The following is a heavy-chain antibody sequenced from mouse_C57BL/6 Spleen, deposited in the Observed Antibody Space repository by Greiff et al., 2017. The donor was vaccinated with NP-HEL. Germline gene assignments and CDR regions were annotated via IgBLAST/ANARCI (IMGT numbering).Heavy chain of an antibody. Sequence: QVQLQQPGAELVKPGASVKLSCKASGYTFTSYWMHWVKQRPGQGLEWIGMIHPSSGSTNYNEKFKSKATLTVDKSSSTAYMQLSSLTSEDSAVYYCAKGYDGSSRGYFDVWGTGTTVTVSS. J-gene: IGHJ1*03. V-gene: IGHV1-64*01. CDR2: IHPSSGST. D-gene: IGHD1-1*01. CDR1: GYTFTSYW. CDR3: AKGYDGSSRGYFDV.